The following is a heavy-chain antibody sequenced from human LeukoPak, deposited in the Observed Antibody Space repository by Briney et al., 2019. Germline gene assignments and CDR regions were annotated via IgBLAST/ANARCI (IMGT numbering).Heavy chain of an antibody. Sequence: PSETLSLTCTVSGGSISSSNFFWAWVRQPPGKGLEWIATIYHSGTTYYNPSLKSRVTIPLDTSKNQFSLELRSVTAADTSTYYCARLGYCSGGTCFPFLYYFDYWGHGTLVTVSP. CDR3: ARLGYCSGGTCFPFLYYFDY. CDR2: IYHSGTT. D-gene: IGHD2-15*01. J-gene: IGHJ4*01. CDR1: GGSISSSNFF. V-gene: IGHV4-39*01.